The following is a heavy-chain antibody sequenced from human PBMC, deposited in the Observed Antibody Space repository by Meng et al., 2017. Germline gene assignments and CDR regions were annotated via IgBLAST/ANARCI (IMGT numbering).Heavy chain of an antibody. V-gene: IGHV3-53*04. Sequence: GESLKISCAASGFTVSSNYMSWVRQAPGKGLEWVSVIYSGGSTYYADSVKGRFTISRHNSKNTLYLQMNSLRAEDTAVYYCARATELTVRHTGMVTRGPWEDWGQGTLVTVSS. CDR2: IYSGGST. CDR1: GFTVSSNY. D-gene: IGHD5-18*01. CDR3: ARATELTVRHTGMVTRGPWED. J-gene: IGHJ4*02.